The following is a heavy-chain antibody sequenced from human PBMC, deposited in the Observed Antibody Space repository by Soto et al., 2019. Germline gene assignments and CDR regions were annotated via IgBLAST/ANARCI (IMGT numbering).Heavy chain of an antibody. CDR2: IWYDGSNK. CDR3: ARDGWGHYYGSGSYSYFDY. J-gene: IGHJ4*01. D-gene: IGHD3-10*01. Sequence: QVQLVESGGGVVQPGRSLRLSCAASGSTFSTYGMHWVRQAPGKGLEWVAVIWYDGSNKYHADSVKGRFTISRDNSKNTLYLQMNGLRAEDTAVYYCARDGWGHYYGSGSYSYFDYWGQGTLVTVSS. V-gene: IGHV3-33*01. CDR1: GSTFSTYG.